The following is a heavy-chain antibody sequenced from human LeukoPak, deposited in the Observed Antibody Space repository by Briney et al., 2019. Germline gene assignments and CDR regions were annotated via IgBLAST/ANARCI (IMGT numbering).Heavy chain of an antibody. J-gene: IGHJ4*02. D-gene: IGHD3-22*01. V-gene: IGHV1-18*01. CDR3: ARDPSNTSGNYPYFDY. CDR1: GYTFTRHG. CDR2: ISAYNGDT. Sequence: GASMKVSCKASGYTFTRHGISWVRQAPGQGLEWMGWISAYNGDTKYAQNFQGRVTITTDTSTTTAYMELRSLRFDDTAVYYCARDPSNTSGNYPYFDYWGQGTLVTVSS.